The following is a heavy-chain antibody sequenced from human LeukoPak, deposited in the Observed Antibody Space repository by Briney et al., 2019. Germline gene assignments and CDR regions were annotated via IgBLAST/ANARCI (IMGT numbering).Heavy chain of an antibody. CDR1: GYTFTSYG. CDR2: ISAYNGNT. J-gene: IGHJ4*02. V-gene: IGHV1-18*01. Sequence: ASVKVSCKASGYTFTSYGISWVRQAPGQGLEWMGWISAYNGNTNYAQKLQGRVTMTTDTSTSTAYMELRSLRSDDTAVYYCARDRRYFDWLFTPDYWGQGTLVTVSS. D-gene: IGHD3-9*01. CDR3: ARDRRYFDWLFTPDY.